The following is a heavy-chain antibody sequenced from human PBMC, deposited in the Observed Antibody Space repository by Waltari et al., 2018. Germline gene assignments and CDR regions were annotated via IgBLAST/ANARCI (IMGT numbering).Heavy chain of an antibody. CDR3: ARVGEMATIHFDL. D-gene: IGHD5-12*01. V-gene: IGHV4-61*02. CDR2: IYTSGST. J-gene: IGHJ2*01. Sequence: QVQLQESGPGLVKPSQTLSLTCTVSGGSISSGSYYWSWIRQPAGKGLEWIGRIYTSGSTNYNPSRKSRVTRSVDTSKNQFSLKLSSVTAADTAVYYCARVGEMATIHFDLWGRGTLVTVSS. CDR1: GGSISSGSYY.